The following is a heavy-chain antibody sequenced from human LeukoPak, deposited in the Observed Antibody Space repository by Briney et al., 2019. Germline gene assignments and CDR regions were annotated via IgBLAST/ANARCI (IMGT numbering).Heavy chain of an antibody. J-gene: IGHJ4*02. CDR3: ARLGAAALDY. Sequence: PGGSLRLSCAASGFTFSSYSMHWVRQAPGKGLEWVAVISYDGSNKYYADSVKGRFTISRDNSKNTLYLQMNSLRAEDTAVYYCARLGAAALDYWGQGTLVTVSS. D-gene: IGHD2-15*01. CDR1: GFTFSSYS. V-gene: IGHV3-30*04. CDR2: ISYDGSNK.